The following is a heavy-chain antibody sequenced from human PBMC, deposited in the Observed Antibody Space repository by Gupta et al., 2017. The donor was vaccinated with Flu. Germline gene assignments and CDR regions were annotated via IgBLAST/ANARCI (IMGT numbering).Heavy chain of an antibody. V-gene: IGHV3-15*01. CDR3: TTGRCSGGSCYSHFDY. Sequence: KGLEWVGRIKSKTDGGTTDYAAPVKGRFTISRDDSKNTLYLQMNSLKTEDTGVYYCTTGRCSGGSCYSHFDYWGQGTLVTVSS. CDR2: IKSKTDGGTT. J-gene: IGHJ4*02. D-gene: IGHD2-15*01.